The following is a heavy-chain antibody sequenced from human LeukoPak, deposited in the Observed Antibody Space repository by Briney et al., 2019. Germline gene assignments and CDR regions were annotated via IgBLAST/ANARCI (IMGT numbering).Heavy chain of an antibody. CDR2: INPNSGGT. CDR3: ARDATYCSGRTCSYYGLDV. Sequence: ASVKVSCKASGYTFTGYYMHWVRQAPGQGLEWMGWINPNSGGTNYAQKFQGRVTMTRDTSISTAYMELSRLRSDDTAVYYCARDATYCSGRTCSYYGLDVWGQGTTVTVSS. J-gene: IGHJ6*02. D-gene: IGHD2-15*01. CDR1: GYTFTGYY. V-gene: IGHV1-2*02.